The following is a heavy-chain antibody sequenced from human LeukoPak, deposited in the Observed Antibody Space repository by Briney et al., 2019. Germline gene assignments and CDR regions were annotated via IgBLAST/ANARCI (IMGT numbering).Heavy chain of an antibody. CDR3: ARLAPSHYYDSSGYYSTSRDY. J-gene: IGHJ4*02. D-gene: IGHD3-22*01. V-gene: IGHV1-8*01. CDR2: MNPNSGNT. Sequence: GASVKVSCKASGYTFTSYDINWVRQATGQGLEWMGWMNPNSGNTGYAQKFQGRVTMTRDNSISTAYMELSSLRSEDTAVYYCARLAPSHYYDSSGYYSTSRDYWGQGTLVTVSS. CDR1: GYTFTSYD.